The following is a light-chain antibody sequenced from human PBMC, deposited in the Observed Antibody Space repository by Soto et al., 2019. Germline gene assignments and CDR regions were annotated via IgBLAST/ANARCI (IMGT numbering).Light chain of an antibody. CDR1: QSVSSNY. V-gene: IGKV3-20*01. Sequence: EIVLTQSPGTLSLSPGERATLSCGASQSVSSNYLAWYPQKPGQAPRLVIYGASTRATGIPYRFSGSGSGTDFTLTISRLEAEDFGVYYCQQYGSSPRTFGQGTKVDIK. J-gene: IGKJ1*01. CDR2: GAS. CDR3: QQYGSSPRT.